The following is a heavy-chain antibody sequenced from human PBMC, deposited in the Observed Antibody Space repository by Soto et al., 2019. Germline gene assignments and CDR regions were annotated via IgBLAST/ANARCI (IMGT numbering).Heavy chain of an antibody. J-gene: IGHJ4*02. CDR1: GFTFNGAW. Sequence: EVQLVESGGGLVEPGGSLRLSCAASGFTFNGAWMNWVRQGPGKGLEWVGRVKSKVDGETIDYAAPVKGRFTISRDDSINRVYLQMNSLSTEDTAMYYCSADLPDWGAYAFDYWGQGALVTVSS. CDR2: VKSKVDGETI. D-gene: IGHD3-16*01. CDR3: SADLPDWGAYAFDY. V-gene: IGHV3-15*07.